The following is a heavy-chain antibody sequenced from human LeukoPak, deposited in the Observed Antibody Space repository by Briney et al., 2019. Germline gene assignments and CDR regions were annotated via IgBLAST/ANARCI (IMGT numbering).Heavy chain of an antibody. CDR1: GGSISSYY. CDR2: IYYSGYT. J-gene: IGHJ2*01. CDR3: ARWASRYWRYFDL. D-gene: IGHD3-10*01. Sequence: SETLSLTCTVSGGSISSYYWSWIRQPPGKGLEWIGYIYYSGYTNYNPSLKSRVTISVDTSKNQFSLKLSSVTAADTAVYYCARWASRYWRYFDLWGRGTLVTVSS. V-gene: IGHV4-59*12.